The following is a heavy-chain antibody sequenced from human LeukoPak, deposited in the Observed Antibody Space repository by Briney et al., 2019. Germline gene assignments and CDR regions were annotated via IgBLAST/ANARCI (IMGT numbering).Heavy chain of an antibody. CDR2: INHSGST. Sequence: PSETLSLTCAVYGGSFSGYYWSWIRQPPGKGLEWIGEINHSGSTNYNPSLKSRVTISVDTSKNQFSLKLSSVTAADTAVYYCARVRAAPADWGQGTLVTVSP. D-gene: IGHD6-6*01. CDR3: ARVRAAPAD. V-gene: IGHV4-34*01. J-gene: IGHJ4*02. CDR1: GGSFSGYY.